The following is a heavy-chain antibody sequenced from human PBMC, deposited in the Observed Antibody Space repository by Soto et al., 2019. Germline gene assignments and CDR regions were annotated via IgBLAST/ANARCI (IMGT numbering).Heavy chain of an antibody. CDR2: VSSDGSKK. CDR3: ARNNCLLACFDS. D-gene: IGHD2-15*01. V-gene: IGHV3-33*01. J-gene: IGHJ4*02. CDR1: GFAFSLYG. Sequence: QTGGSLRLSCATSGFAFSLYGMNWVRQAPGKGLEWVAVVSSDGSKKYYADSVKGRFTISRDDSKNTVYLQMNSLRVEDTAVYYCARNNCLLACFDSWGQGTLVTVSS.